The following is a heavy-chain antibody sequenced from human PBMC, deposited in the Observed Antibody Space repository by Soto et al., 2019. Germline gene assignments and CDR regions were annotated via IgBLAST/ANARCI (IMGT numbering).Heavy chain of an antibody. CDR1: GYIFTSYY. CDR3: SRVDPGETSPFDH. J-gene: IGHJ4*02. CDR2: INPFDGSR. V-gene: IGHV1-46*03. Sequence: ASVKVSCKASGYIFTSYYIHWVRQAPGQGLEWMGWINPFDGSRMFAQSFQGRVTMTRGTSTSTVYMEVSSLRSEDTAVYYCSRVDPGETSPFDHWGQGTLVTVPS. D-gene: IGHD3-10*01.